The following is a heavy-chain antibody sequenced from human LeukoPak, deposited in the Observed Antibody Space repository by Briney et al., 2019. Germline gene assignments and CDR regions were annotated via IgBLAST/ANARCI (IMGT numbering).Heavy chain of an antibody. D-gene: IGHD4/OR15-4a*01. CDR2: ISDNGGGT. CDR3: AKESGALGAPLYDY. Sequence: GGFLRLSCGASGFIFRNYAMSWVRQAPGEGLEWVSGISDNGGGTYYADSVKGRFTISRDNSKNMLYLQMNSLRAEDTAVYYCAKESGALGAPLYDYWGQGILVTGSS. CDR1: GFIFRNYA. V-gene: IGHV3-23*01. J-gene: IGHJ4*02.